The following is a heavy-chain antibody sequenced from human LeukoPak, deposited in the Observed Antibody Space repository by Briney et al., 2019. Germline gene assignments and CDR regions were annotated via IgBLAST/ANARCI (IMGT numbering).Heavy chain of an antibody. Sequence: GASVKVSCKASGYTFTAYYLHWVRQAPGQGLEWMGWINPYSGATNYVQKFQGRVTMTTDTSINTAYMDLSSLRSDDTAMYYCAGDGACSSTSCQNFDYWGQGTLVTVSS. V-gene: IGHV1-2*02. CDR1: GYTFTAYY. J-gene: IGHJ4*02. CDR3: AGDGACSSTSCQNFDY. CDR2: INPYSGAT. D-gene: IGHD2-2*01.